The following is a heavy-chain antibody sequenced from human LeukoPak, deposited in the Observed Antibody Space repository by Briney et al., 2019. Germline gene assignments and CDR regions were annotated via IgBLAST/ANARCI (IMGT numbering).Heavy chain of an antibody. CDR3: ARGLTAPYYYYYYGMDV. J-gene: IGHJ6*02. CDR1: GGSFSGYY. Sequence: PSETLSLTCAVYGGSFSGYYWSWIRQPPGKGLEWIGEINHSGSTNYNPSLKSRVTISVDTSKNQFSLKLSSVTAADTAVYYCARGLTAPYYYYYYGMDVWGQGTTVTVSS. CDR2: INHSGST. D-gene: IGHD5-18*01. V-gene: IGHV4-34*01.